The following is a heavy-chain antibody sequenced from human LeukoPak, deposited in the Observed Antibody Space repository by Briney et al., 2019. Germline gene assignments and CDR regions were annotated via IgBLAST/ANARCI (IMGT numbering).Heavy chain of an antibody. CDR2: ISYDGSNK. CDR3: ARLPGGYYYDSSGYYYDAFDI. V-gene: IGHV3-30*01. J-gene: IGHJ3*02. Sequence: GGSLRLSCAASGFTFSSYAMHWVRQAPGKGLEWVAVISYDGSNKYYADSVKGRFTISRDNSKNTLYLQMNSLRAEDTAVYYCARLPGGYYYDSSGYYYDAFDIWAKGQWSPSLQ. CDR1: GFTFSSYA. D-gene: IGHD3-22*01.